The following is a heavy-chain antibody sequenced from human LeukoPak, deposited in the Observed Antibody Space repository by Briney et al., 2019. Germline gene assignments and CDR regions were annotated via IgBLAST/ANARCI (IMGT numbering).Heavy chain of an antibody. D-gene: IGHD4-17*01. CDR3: ARDPSYYGVLPVDY. CDR1: GFTFSSYA. J-gene: IGHJ4*02. V-gene: IGHV3-23*01. CDR2: ISGSGDST. Sequence: PGGSLRLSCVASGFTFSSYAVTWVRQAPGKGLEWVSSISGSGDSTYYADSVKGRFTISRDNSKNTLYLQMNSLRAEDTAVYYCARDPSYYGVLPVDYWGQGTLVTVSS.